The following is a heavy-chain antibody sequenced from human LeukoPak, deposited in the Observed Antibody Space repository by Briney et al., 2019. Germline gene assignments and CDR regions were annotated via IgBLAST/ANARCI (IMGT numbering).Heavy chain of an antibody. CDR1: GGSFSDYY. CDR3: ARGEGTLAGRRWPYSFYYYVDV. Sequence: SETLSLTGVVYGGSFSDYYWTWVRQPPGKGLEWIGEINHSGTTKYNPSLKSRVTISIHTSNNQFSLKLNSVTAADTAVYYCARGEGTLAGRRWPYSFYYYVDVWGKGTTVTVSS. V-gene: IGHV4-34*01. CDR2: INHSGTT. D-gene: IGHD6-19*01. J-gene: IGHJ6*03.